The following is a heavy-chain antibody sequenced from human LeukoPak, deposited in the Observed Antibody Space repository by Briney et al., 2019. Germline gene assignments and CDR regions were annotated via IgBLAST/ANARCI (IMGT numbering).Heavy chain of an antibody. J-gene: IGHJ4*02. D-gene: IGHD1-26*01. CDR3: AREFVPWELLNYFDY. CDR2: ISYDGSNK. CDR1: GFTFSSYA. Sequence: GGSLRLSCAASGFTFSSYAMHWVRQAPGKGLEWVAVISYDGSNKYYADSVKGRFTNSRDNSKNTLYLQMNSLRAEDTAVYYCAREFVPWELLNYFDYWGQGTLVTVSS. V-gene: IGHV3-30-3*01.